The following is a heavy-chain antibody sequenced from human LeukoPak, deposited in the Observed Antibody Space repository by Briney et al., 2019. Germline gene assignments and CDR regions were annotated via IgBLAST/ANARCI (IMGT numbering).Heavy chain of an antibody. CDR3: ARDSYYGGTQDY. CDR2: ISTRGGTI. CDR1: GFIFSSYE. Sequence: GGSLRLSCAASGFIFSSYEMNWDRQAPGKGLEWVSYISTRGGTIYYADSVKGRFTISRDNAKNSLYLQMNSLRAEDTAVYYCARDSYYGGTQDYWGQGTLVTVSS. V-gene: IGHV3-48*03. D-gene: IGHD4-23*01. J-gene: IGHJ4*02.